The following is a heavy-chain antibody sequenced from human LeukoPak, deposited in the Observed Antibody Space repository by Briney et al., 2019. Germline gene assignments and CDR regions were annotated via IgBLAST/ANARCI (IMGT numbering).Heavy chain of an antibody. CDR1: GYTLTELS. CDR3: TTEGCSGGSCPPKFDY. D-gene: IGHD2-15*01. J-gene: IGHJ4*02. V-gene: IGHV1-24*01. Sequence: ASVKVSCKVSGYTLTELSMHWVRQAPGKGLEWMGGFDPEDGETIYAQKFQGRVTITEDTSTDTDYMELSSLRSEDTAVYYCTTEGCSGGSCPPKFDYWGQGTLVTVSS. CDR2: FDPEDGET.